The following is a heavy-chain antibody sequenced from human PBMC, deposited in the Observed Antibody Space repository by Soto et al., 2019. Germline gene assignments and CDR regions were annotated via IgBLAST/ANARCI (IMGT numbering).Heavy chain of an antibody. V-gene: IGHV4-39*01. Sequence: SETLSLTCTVSGGSISSSSYYWGWIRQPPGKGLEWIGSIYYSGSTYYNPSLKSRVTISVDTSKNQFSLKLSSVTAADTAVYYGARHSSEDSGYDTVGGPAPIGYWGQGTLVTVSS. CDR1: GGSISSSSYY. D-gene: IGHD5-12*01. CDR3: ARHSSEDSGYDTVGGPAPIGY. CDR2: IYYSGST. J-gene: IGHJ4*02.